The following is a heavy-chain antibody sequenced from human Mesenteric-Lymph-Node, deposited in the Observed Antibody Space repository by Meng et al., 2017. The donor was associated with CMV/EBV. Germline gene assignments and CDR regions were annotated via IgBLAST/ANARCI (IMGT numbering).Heavy chain of an antibody. D-gene: IGHD1-26*01. J-gene: IGHJ4*02. CDR2: INHSGSA. CDR1: GGSFSNYY. CDR3: VRAIIFGGTYADS. V-gene: IGHV4-34*01. Sequence: CTVSGGSFSNYYWTWIRQSPGKGPEWIGEINHSGSAKYNPSLKSRVIISIDTTKNQFSLNLYSVTAADTAIYYCVRAIIFGGTYADSWGQGTLVTVSS.